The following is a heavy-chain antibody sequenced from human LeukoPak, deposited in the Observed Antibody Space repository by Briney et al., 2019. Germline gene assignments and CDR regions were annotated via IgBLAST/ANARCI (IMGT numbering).Heavy chain of an antibody. Sequence: SETLSLTCTVSGGSISSGDYYWSWIRQPPGKGLEWIGYIYYSGSTYYNPSLKSRVTISVDTSKNQFSLKPSSVTAADTAVYYCARDGIGYCSSTSCPPHDAFDIWGQGTMVTVSS. V-gene: IGHV4-30-4*08. CDR3: ARDGIGYCSSTSCPPHDAFDI. CDR1: GGSISSGDYY. CDR2: IYYSGST. D-gene: IGHD2-2*01. J-gene: IGHJ3*02.